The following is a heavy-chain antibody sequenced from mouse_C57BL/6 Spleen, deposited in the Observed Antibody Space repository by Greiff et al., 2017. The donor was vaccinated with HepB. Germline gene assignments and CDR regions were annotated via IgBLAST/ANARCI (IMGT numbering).Heavy chain of an antibody. J-gene: IGHJ2*01. CDR1: GYTFTSYW. Sequence: QVQLQQPGAELVRPGSSVKLSCKASGYTFTSYWMDWVKQRPGQGLEWIGNIYPSDSETHYNQKFKDKATLTVDKSSSTAYTQLSSLTSEDSAVYYCALITTVVAPVDYWGQGTTLTVSS. CDR3: ALITTVVAPVDY. D-gene: IGHD1-1*01. CDR2: IYPSDSET. V-gene: IGHV1-61*01.